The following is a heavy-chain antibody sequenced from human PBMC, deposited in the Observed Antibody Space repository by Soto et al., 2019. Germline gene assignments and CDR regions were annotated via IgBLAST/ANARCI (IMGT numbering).Heavy chain of an antibody. V-gene: IGHV4-30-4*01. CDR1: GGSISSGDYY. CDR3: ASRHSSPYFDY. CDR2: IYYSGST. Sequence: QVQLQESGPGLVKPSQTLSLTCTVSGGSISSGDYYWSWIRQPPGKGLEWIGSIYYSGSTYYNPSLKSRVTISVDTPKNQFSLKLNSVTAADTAGYYCASRHSSPYFDYWGQGTLVTVSS. D-gene: IGHD6-13*01. J-gene: IGHJ4*02.